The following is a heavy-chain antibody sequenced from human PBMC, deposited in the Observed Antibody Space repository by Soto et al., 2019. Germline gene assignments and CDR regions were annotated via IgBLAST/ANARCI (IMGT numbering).Heavy chain of an antibody. CDR3: ARYSESYGIEY. Sequence: PGGSLRLSCAASGFIFSGNWMSWVRQAPGKGLEWVANIKQDGSEKRYVDSVEGRFTISRDNAKNSLHLQMNSLRAEDTAVYHCARYSESYGIEYWGQGTLVTVSS. J-gene: IGHJ4*01. CDR1: GFIFSGNW. CDR2: IKQDGSEK. V-gene: IGHV3-7*04. D-gene: IGHD1-26*01.